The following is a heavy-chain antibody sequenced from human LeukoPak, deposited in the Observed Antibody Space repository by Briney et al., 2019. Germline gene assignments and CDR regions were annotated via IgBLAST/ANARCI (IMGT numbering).Heavy chain of an antibody. D-gene: IGHD3-16*01. J-gene: IGHJ4*02. CDR3: AREGLWGESFDY. CDR2: INSDGSST. CDR1: GFTFSSYW. V-gene: IGHV3-74*01. Sequence: GRSLRLSCAASGFTFSSYWMHWVRQAPGKGLVWVSRINSDGSSTSYADSVKGRFTISRDNAKNTLYLQMNSLRAEDTAVYYCAREGLWGESFDYWGQGTLVTVSS.